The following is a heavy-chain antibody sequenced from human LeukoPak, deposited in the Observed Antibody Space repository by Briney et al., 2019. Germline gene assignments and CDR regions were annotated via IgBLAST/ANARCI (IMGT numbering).Heavy chain of an antibody. J-gene: IGHJ6*03. V-gene: IGHV4-59*08. CDR2: KDYSGST. Sequence: SETLSLTCTVSGGSISRYYWSWIRQPPGKGLEWIGYKDYSGSTNYNRSLKSRVTISVDTSKNQFSLKLNSVTAADTAVYYCARQRRVRGAKEVYYYYYYYMDVWGKGTTVTISS. CDR3: ARQRRVRGAKEVYYYYYYYMDV. D-gene: IGHD3-10*01. CDR1: GGSISRYY.